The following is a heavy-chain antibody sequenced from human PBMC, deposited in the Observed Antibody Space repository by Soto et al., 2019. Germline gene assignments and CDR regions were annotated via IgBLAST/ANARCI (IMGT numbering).Heavy chain of an antibody. CDR1: GGSISSSSYY. D-gene: IGHD6-13*01. CDR3: ARQQQLVDY. J-gene: IGHJ4*02. Sequence: SETLSLTCTVSGGSISSSSYYWGWIRQPPGKGLEWIGSIHYSGSTYYNPSLKSRITISVDTSKNQFSLRLSSVTAADTAVYYCARQQQLVDYWGQGTLVTVSS. V-gene: IGHV4-39*01. CDR2: IHYSGST.